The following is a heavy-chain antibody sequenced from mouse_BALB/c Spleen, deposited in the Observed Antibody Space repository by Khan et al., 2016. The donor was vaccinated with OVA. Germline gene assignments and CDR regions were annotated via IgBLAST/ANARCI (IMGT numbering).Heavy chain of an antibody. CDR1: GYTFTSYW. Sequence: VQLVESGTELARPGASVKLSCKASGYTFTSYWMQWVQQRPGQGLEWIGAVYPGDGNTRYTQKFTGKATLTADKSSSTAYIQLSSLASEDSAVYYCARGGNTTGYFDYWGQGTTLTVSS. CDR2: VYPGDGNT. D-gene: IGHD1-1*01. CDR3: ARGGNTTGYFDY. V-gene: IGHV1-87*01. J-gene: IGHJ2*01.